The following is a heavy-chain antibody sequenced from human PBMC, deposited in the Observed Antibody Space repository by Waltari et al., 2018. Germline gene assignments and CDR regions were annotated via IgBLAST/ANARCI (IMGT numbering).Heavy chain of an antibody. CDR1: AFSFSDYY. CDR2: ISSRDNIR. Sequence: QVQLVESGGGLVNPGGSLRRSCAASAFSFSDYYVTWIRQAPGKGLEWIAYISSRDNIRYHADSVMGRFTISRDNAKKSLYLQMTSLRAEDPAVYFCARDVGNVGGNYWGQGTLVTVSS. CDR3: ARDVGNVGGNY. V-gene: IGHV3-11*01. D-gene: IGHD3-10*01. J-gene: IGHJ4*02.